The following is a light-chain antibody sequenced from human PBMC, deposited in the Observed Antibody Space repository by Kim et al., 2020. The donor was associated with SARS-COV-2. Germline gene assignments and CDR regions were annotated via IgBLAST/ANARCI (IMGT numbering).Light chain of an antibody. Sequence: SYELTQPPSVSVSPGQTASITCSGDKLGDKYACWYQQKPGQSPVLVIYQGRKRPSGIPERFSGSNSGNTATLTISGTQAMDEADYYCQAWDSSTVVFGGGTQLTVL. J-gene: IGLJ2*01. V-gene: IGLV3-1*01. CDR3: QAWDSSTVV. CDR2: QGR. CDR1: KLGDKY.